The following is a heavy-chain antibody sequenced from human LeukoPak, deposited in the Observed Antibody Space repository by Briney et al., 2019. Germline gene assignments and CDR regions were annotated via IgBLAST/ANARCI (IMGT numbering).Heavy chain of an antibody. J-gene: IGHJ4*02. CDR2: ISPSRGST. Sequence: GASVKVSCKASGYTFTSDNIHWVRQAPGQGLEWMGVISPSRGSTSYAHKFQGRLTMTRDMSTSTVTMELSGLISEDTAVYFCARSDPLSEFDYWGQGTLVTVSS. D-gene: IGHD1-14*01. V-gene: IGHV1-46*01. CDR3: ARSDPLSEFDY. CDR1: GYTFTSDN.